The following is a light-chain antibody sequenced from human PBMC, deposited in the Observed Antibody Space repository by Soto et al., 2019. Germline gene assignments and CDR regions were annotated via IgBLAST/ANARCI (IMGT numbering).Light chain of an antibody. V-gene: IGKV3-20*01. J-gene: IGKJ3*01. CDR2: GAS. CDR3: HQYGPSTT. CDR1: QGVSSSY. Sequence: EIVLPQSQGTLSLSPGERATLSCRASQGVSSSYLDWYQQKPGQAPRHLIYGASSRATDIPDRFSGRGSGTYFTLTIRTLQPQDFAVYYCHQYGPSTTFGPGTKVDIK.